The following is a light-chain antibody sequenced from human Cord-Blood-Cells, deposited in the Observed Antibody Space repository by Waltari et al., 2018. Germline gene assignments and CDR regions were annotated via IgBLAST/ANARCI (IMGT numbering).Light chain of an antibody. Sequence: QPAFTPRPSVHAAPGHRVTITCAGGSSNIGNNYEPCYQQLPGTAPKLLIYDNNKRPSGISDRFSGSKSGTSATLSISGLQTGDEADYYCGSWDSSLSAYVFGTGTKVTVL. V-gene: IGLV1-51*01. CDR2: DNN. CDR1: SSNIGNNY. J-gene: IGLJ1*01. CDR3: GSWDSSLSAYV.